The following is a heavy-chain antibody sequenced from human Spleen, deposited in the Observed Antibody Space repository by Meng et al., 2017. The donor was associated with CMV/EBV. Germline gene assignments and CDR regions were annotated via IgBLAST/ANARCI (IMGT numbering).Heavy chain of an antibody. Sequence: SETLSLTCTVSGGSVSSGSYYWSWIRQPPGKGLEWIGYIYYSGSTNYNPSLKSRVTISVDTSKNQFSLKLSSVTAADRAVYYCARVVDSSSWFRYYYGMDVWGQGTTVTVSS. CDR3: ARVVDSSSWFRYYYGMDV. V-gene: IGHV4-61*01. D-gene: IGHD6-13*01. J-gene: IGHJ6*02. CDR1: GGSVSSGSYY. CDR2: IYYSGST.